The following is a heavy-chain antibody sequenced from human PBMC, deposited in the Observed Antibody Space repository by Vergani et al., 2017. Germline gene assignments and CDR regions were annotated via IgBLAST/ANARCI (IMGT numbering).Heavy chain of an antibody. CDR3: AKDQGFWSGSHWFDP. Sequence: EVQLLESGGGLVQPGGSLRRSCAASGFTFISYAMSWVRQAPGKGLGWGSAISGSGGSTYYADSVKGRFTLSSGNSKNTLYLQMNSLRAEDTAVYYCAKDQGFWSGSHWFDPWGQGTLVTVSS. V-gene: IGHV3-23*01. J-gene: IGHJ5*02. CDR2: ISGSGGST. D-gene: IGHD3-3*01. CDR1: GFTFISYA.